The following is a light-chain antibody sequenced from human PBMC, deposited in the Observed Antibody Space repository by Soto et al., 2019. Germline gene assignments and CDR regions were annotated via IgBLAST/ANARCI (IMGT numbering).Light chain of an antibody. J-gene: IGLJ2*01. CDR3: CSLEGSNALVV. CDR1: KNNLGSYDL. CDR2: EAT. V-gene: IGLV2-23*01. Sequence: QSALTQPASVSGSPGQSITVSCTGTKNNLGSYDLVSWYQKYPDKAPTLLIYEATKRPSGISDRFSGSKSGFTASLTISGLRAEDEPDYYCCSLEGSNALVVFGGGTKVTVL.